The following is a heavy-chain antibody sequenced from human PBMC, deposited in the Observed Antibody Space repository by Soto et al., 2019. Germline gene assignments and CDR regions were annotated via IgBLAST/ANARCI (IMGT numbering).Heavy chain of an antibody. CDR2: ISSNSDTI. Sequence: EVQLVESGGGLVQPGRSLRLSCVASGFTADDYAMHWVRQAPGKGLEWVSGISSNSDTIDYADSVKGRFTISRDNAKNSQFLQMNSLRPEDTALYYCAKDMKWGGMTTIHYFDSWGQGTLVTVSS. D-gene: IGHD4-17*01. V-gene: IGHV3-9*02. CDR3: AKDMKWGGMTTIHYFDS. J-gene: IGHJ4*02. CDR1: GFTADDYA.